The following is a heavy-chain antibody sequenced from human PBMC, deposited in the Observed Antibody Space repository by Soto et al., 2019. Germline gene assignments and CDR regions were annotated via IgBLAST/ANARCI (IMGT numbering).Heavy chain of an antibody. J-gene: IGHJ1*01. D-gene: IGHD4-4*01. CDR2: VSSDGRQK. V-gene: IGHV3-30*03. CDR3: TRDARPYSIYRGGGLGL. CDR1: GFIFSDYA. Sequence: QAQLVESGGGVVQPGRSLRLSCVLSGFIFSDYAMHWVRQTPGKGLEWVAIVSSDGRQKFYTDSVKGRFTISKEFSNNTLFLQVNSLRTEDSGTYFGTRDARPYSIYRGGGLGLWGQGTLVTVSS.